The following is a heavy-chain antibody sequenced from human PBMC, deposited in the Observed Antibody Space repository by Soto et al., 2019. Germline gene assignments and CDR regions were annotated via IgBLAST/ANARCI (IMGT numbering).Heavy chain of an antibody. V-gene: IGHV3-23*01. CDR2: IINSGATT. CDR3: AKDWPGTSSVTSDF. J-gene: IGHJ4*02. D-gene: IGHD4-17*01. CDR1: GFDFSTYA. Sequence: EVLLLESGGTLVQPGGFLRLSCAASGFDFSTYAMTWVRQAPGKGLEWVSGIINSGATTYYADSVKGRFTISRDNSRNTLYLQMNSLRVDDTAMYYCAKDWPGTSSVTSDFWGQGTLVTVSS.